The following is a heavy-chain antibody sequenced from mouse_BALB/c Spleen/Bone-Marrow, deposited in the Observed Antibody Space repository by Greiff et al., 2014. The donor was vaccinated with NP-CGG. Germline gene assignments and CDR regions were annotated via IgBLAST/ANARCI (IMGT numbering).Heavy chain of an antibody. CDR3: TRSRAYFRDWFAY. CDR2: IDPYYGTT. V-gene: IGHV1-39*01. J-gene: IGHJ3*01. Sequence: EVQLQQSGPELEKPGASVKISCKASGHSFTGYNMNWVKQSPGKSLEWIGNIDPYYGTTTFNQKFKDKATLTVDKSSSTAYMQLKSLTSEDSAVYYCTRSRAYFRDWFAYWGQGTLVTVSA. D-gene: IGHD2-14*01. CDR1: GHSFTGYN.